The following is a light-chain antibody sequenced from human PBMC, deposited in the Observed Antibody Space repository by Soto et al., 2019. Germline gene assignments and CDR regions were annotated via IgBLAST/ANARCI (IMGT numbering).Light chain of an antibody. J-gene: IGKJ1*01. CDR3: QQYGSSPWT. CDR2: GAS. V-gene: IGKV3-20*01. CDR1: QSVSSSY. Sequence: EIVLTQSPGTLSLSPGERATLSCRASQSVSSSYLAWYQQKPGQAPRLLIYGASSRATGIPDRCSGSGFGTDFTLTISRLEPEDFAVYFCQQYGSSPWTFGQGTKVEIK.